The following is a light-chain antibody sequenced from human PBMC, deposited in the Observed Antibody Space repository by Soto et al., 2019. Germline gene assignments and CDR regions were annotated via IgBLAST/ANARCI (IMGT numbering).Light chain of an antibody. CDR1: ISNIGAGYD. Sequence: QSVLTQPPSVSGAPGQRVTISCTGSISNIGAGYDVHWYQQLPGTAPKLLIYGNSTRPSGVPDRFSGSKSGTSASLAITGLKAEDEADYYCQSYDSSLSGSVFGGGTKLTVL. CDR2: GNS. J-gene: IGLJ2*01. V-gene: IGLV1-40*01. CDR3: QSYDSSLSGSV.